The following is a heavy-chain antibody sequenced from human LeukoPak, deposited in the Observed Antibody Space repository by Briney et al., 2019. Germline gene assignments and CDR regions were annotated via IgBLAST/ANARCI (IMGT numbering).Heavy chain of an antibody. D-gene: IGHD2-2*01. Sequence: ASVKVSCKASGYTFTGYYMHWVRQAPGQGLEWMGWINPNSGGTNYAQKFQGRVTMTRDTSISTAYMELSRLRSDDTAVYYCARVFACSSTSCYHDAFDIWGQGTMVTVSS. CDR1: GYTFTGYY. V-gene: IGHV1-2*02. J-gene: IGHJ3*02. CDR2: INPNSGGT. CDR3: ARVFACSSTSCYHDAFDI.